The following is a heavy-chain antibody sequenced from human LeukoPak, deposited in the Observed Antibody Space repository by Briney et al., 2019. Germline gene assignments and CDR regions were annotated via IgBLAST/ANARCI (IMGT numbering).Heavy chain of an antibody. CDR3: ARGNFWSGYFDY. V-gene: IGHV3-21*01. D-gene: IGHD3-3*01. Sequence: GGSLRLSCAASGFTFSSYSMNWVRQAPGKGLEWVSSISSSSSYIYYADSVEGRFTISRDNAKNSLYLQMNSLRAEDTAVYYCARGNFWSGYFDYWGQGTLVTVSS. CDR1: GFTFSSYS. CDR2: ISSSSSYI. J-gene: IGHJ4*02.